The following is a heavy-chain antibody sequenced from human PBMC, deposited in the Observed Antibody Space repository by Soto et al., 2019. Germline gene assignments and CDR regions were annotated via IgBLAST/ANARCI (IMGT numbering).Heavy chain of an antibody. CDR1: GGSISSSSYY. CDR2: IYYSGST. Sequence: SETLSLTCTVSGGSISSSSYYWGWIRQPPGKGLEWIGSIYYSGSTYYNPSLKSRVTISVDTSKNQFSLKLSSVTAADTAVYYCARPRYDSSGSRYWGQGTLVTVSS. CDR3: ARPRYDSSGSRY. D-gene: IGHD3-22*01. V-gene: IGHV4-39*01. J-gene: IGHJ4*02.